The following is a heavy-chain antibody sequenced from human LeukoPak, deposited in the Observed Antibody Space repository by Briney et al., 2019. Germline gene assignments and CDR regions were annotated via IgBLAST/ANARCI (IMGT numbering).Heavy chain of an antibody. J-gene: IGHJ4*02. V-gene: IGHV3-21*01. CDR1: GFTLSSYS. Sequence: GGSLRLSCAGSGFTLSSYSMDWVRQAPGKGLEWVSSISSSSSYIYYADSVKGRFTISRDNAKNSLYLQMNSLRAEDTAVYYCARDQTPYYWGQGTLVTVSS. CDR3: ARDQTPYY. CDR2: ISSSSSYI.